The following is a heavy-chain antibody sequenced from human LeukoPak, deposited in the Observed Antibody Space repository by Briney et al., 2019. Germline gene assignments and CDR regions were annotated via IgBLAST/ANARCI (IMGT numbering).Heavy chain of an antibody. V-gene: IGHV4-38-2*02. D-gene: IGHD3-22*01. CDR1: GFFISSGYY. CDR2: ISDSGST. CDR3: ARVEKWLHRPHAFDI. Sequence: SETLSLTCSVSGFFISSGYYWGWIRQPPGKGLEWIGNISDSGSTYYNPSLKSRVTISLDTSKNQFSLKVSSVTAADTAVYYCARVEKWLHRPHAFDIWGQGTMVTVSS. J-gene: IGHJ3*02.